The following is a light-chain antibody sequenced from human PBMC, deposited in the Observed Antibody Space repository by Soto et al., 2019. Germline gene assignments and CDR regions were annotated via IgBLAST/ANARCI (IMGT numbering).Light chain of an antibody. CDR2: DVT. J-gene: IGLJ3*02. Sequence: SALTQPRSVSGSPGQSVAISCTGIGGFDFVSWYQQYPGKAPKLMIYDVTNRPSGVPDRFSASKSGDTASLTISGLQAEDEADYYCCSYTGSYSVFGGGTKVTVL. CDR3: CSYTGSYSV. CDR1: GGFDF. V-gene: IGLV2-11*01.